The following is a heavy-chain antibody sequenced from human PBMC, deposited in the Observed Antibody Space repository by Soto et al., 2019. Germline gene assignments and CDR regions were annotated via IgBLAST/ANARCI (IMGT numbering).Heavy chain of an antibody. CDR1: GGSFSGYN. J-gene: IGHJ6*02. CDR3: ARGRGLRTYYYYGMDV. CDR2: INHSGST. V-gene: IGHV4-34*01. Sequence: PSETLSLTCAVYGGSFSGYNWNWIRQPPGKGLEWIGEINHSGSTNYNPSLKSRVTISVDTSKNQFSLKLSSVTAADTAVYYCARGRGLRTYYYYGMDVWGQGTTVTVSS. D-gene: IGHD5-12*01.